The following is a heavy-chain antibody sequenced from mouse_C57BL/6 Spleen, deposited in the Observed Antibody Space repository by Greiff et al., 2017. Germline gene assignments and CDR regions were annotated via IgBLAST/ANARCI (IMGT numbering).Heavy chain of an antibody. CDR2: IYPGDGDT. V-gene: IGHV1-80*01. CDR3: AKWADYCGSSYSAY. CDR1: GYAFSSYW. J-gene: IGHJ3*01. D-gene: IGHD1-1*01. Sequence: VQLQQSGAELVKPGASVKISCKASGYAFSSYWMNWVKQRPGKGLEWIGQIYPGDGDTNYNGKFKGKATLTADKSSSTAYMQLSSLTSEDSAVYFCAKWADYCGSSYSAYWGQGTLVTVSA.